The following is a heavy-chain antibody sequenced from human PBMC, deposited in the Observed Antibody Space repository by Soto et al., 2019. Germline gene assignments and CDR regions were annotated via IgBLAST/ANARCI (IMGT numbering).Heavy chain of an antibody. J-gene: IGHJ6*02. CDR2: IYSNGGT. V-gene: IGHV4-4*07. CDR1: GGSISSYY. CDR3: ARFSYYYCMDV. Sequence: QVQLQESGPGLVKPSETLYLTCNVSGGSISSYYWRWIRQPAGKGLEWIGRIYSNGGTDYNPSLKSRVTISQDTSKSQFSLNLRSVTAADTAVYYCARFSYYYCMDVWGQGTTVTVSS.